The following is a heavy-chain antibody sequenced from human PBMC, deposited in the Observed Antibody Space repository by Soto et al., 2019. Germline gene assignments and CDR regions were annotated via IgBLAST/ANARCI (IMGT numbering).Heavy chain of an antibody. D-gene: IGHD2-2*01. CDR3: AKTSPYCGTTNCYVFDP. CDR1: GYTFTDYY. Sequence: ASVKVSFKASGYTFTDYYIHWLRQAPGQGLEWMGWINPNSGGTNYEQEFQGRVTITRDTSSSTAYMTLSRLRSDDTAIYYCAKTSPYCGTTNCYVFDPWGQGTLVTVSS. CDR2: INPNSGGT. V-gene: IGHV1-2*02. J-gene: IGHJ5*02.